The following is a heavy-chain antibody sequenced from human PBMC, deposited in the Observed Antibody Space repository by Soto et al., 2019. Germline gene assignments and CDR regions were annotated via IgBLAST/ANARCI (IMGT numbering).Heavy chain of an antibody. Sequence: SETLSLTCTVSGGSISSSSYYWGWIRQPPGKGLEWIGSIYYSGSTYYNPSLKSRVTISVDTSKNQFSLKLSSVTAADTAVYYYARQSIAAAGTRPFDYWGQGTLVTVSS. D-gene: IGHD6-13*01. V-gene: IGHV4-39*01. CDR3: ARQSIAAAGTRPFDY. CDR1: GGSISSSSYY. J-gene: IGHJ4*02. CDR2: IYYSGST.